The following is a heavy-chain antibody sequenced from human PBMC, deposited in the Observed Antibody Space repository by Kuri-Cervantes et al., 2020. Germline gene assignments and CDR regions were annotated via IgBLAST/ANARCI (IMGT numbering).Heavy chain of an antibody. D-gene: IGHD3-3*01. CDR1: GFTFSSYA. CDR2: ISYDGSNK. CDR3: ARDRKTTYYDFWSGYSTFRYYYGMDV. J-gene: IGHJ6*02. V-gene: IGHV3-30-3*01. Sequence: LSLTCAASGFTFSSYAMHWVRQAPGKGLEWVAVISYDGSNKYYADSVKGRFTISRDNSKNTLYLQMNSLRAEDTAVYYRARDRKTTYYDFWSGYSTFRYYYGMDVWGQGTTVTVSS.